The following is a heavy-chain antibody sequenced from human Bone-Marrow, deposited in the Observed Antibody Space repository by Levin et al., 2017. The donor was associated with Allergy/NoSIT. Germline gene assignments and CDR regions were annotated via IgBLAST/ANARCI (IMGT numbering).Heavy chain of an antibody. D-gene: IGHD1-26*01. CDR3: ARGNLGATIHDY. CDR1: GYTFTGYY. Sequence: ASVKVSCKASGYTFTGYYMHWVRQAPGQGLEWMGWINPNSGGTNYAQKFQGRVTMTRDTSISTAYMKLSRLRSDDTAVYYCARGNLGATIHDYWGQGTLVTVSS. J-gene: IGHJ4*02. V-gene: IGHV1-2*02. CDR2: INPNSGGT.